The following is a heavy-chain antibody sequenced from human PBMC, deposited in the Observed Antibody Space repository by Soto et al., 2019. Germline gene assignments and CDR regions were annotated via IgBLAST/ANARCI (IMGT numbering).Heavy chain of an antibody. V-gene: IGHV4-4*02. CDR2: IYHSGST. J-gene: IGHJ6*02. CDR3: ARVVREYQLLFVDYYYYGMDV. Sequence: QVQLQESGPGLVKPSGTLSLTCAVSGASISSSNWWSWVRQPPGKGLEWIGEIYHSGSTNYNPSLKSRVTISVDKSKNQFSLKLSSVTAADTAVYYCARVVREYQLLFVDYYYYGMDVWGQGTTVTVSS. CDR1: GASISSSNW. D-gene: IGHD2-2*01.